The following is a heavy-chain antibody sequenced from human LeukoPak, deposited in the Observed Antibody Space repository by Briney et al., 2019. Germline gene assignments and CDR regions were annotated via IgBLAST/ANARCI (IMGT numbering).Heavy chain of an antibody. CDR3: ARGDDCGDYPPTVLDY. D-gene: IGHD4-17*01. CDR2: ISAYNGNT. CDR1: GYTFTSYG. V-gene: IGHV1-18*01. J-gene: IGHJ4*02. Sequence: ASVKVSCKASGYTFTSYGISWVRQAPGQGLEWMGWISAYNGNTNYAQKLQGRVTMTTDTSTSTAYMELRSLRSDDTAVYYCARGDDCGDYPPTVLDYWGQGTLVTVSS.